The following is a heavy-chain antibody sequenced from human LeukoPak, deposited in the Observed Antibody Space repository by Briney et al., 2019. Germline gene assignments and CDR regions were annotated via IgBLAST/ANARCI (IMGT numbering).Heavy chain of an antibody. CDR1: GYTFTSYG. CDR2: ISAYNGNT. V-gene: IGHV1-18*01. D-gene: IGHD6-13*01. Sequence: ASVKVSCKASGYTFTSYGISWVRQAPGQGLEWMGWISAYNGNTNYAQKLQGRVTMTRDTSTSTVYMELSSLRSEDTAVYYCAREAQYSSSGKIDYWGQGTLVTVSS. J-gene: IGHJ4*02. CDR3: AREAQYSSSGKIDY.